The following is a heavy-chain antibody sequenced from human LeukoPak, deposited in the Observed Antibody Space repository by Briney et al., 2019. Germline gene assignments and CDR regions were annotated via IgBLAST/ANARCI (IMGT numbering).Heavy chain of an antibody. CDR3: ARDTVHRVAAVEGSY. V-gene: IGHV4-30-4*01. Sequence: SQTLSLTCIVSGGSISSGDHYWSWIRQPPGKGLEWIGHIHYSGSTYYNPSLKSRLTISVDTSKNRFSLNLRSVTAADTAVYYCARDTVHRVAAVEGSYWGQGTLVTVSS. CDR2: IHYSGST. J-gene: IGHJ4*02. D-gene: IGHD6-13*01. CDR1: GGSISSGDHY.